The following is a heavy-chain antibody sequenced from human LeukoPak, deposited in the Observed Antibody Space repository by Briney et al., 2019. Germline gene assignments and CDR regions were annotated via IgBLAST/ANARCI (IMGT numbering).Heavy chain of an antibody. Sequence: ASVKVSCKASGYTFTGYYIHWVRPAPGQGLEWMGWINPNSGGTTYAQKFQGRVTMTRDTSISTAYMDLSRLTSDDTAVYYCARNIRSYDFWSGPINWFDPWGQGTLVTVSS. V-gene: IGHV1-2*02. CDR3: ARNIRSYDFWSGPINWFDP. J-gene: IGHJ5*02. D-gene: IGHD3-3*01. CDR1: GYTFTGYY. CDR2: INPNSGGT.